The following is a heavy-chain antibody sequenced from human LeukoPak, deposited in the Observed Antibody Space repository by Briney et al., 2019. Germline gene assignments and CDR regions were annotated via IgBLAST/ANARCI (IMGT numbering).Heavy chain of an antibody. Sequence: PGGSLRLSCAASGLTVSSNCMSWVRQAPGKGLEWVANIKQDGSEKYYVDSVKGRFTISRDNAKNSLYLQMNSLRAEDTAVYYCAREQQWLEYFDYWGQGTLVTVSS. J-gene: IGHJ4*02. V-gene: IGHV3-7*01. CDR1: GLTVSSNC. D-gene: IGHD6-19*01. CDR3: AREQQWLEYFDY. CDR2: IKQDGSEK.